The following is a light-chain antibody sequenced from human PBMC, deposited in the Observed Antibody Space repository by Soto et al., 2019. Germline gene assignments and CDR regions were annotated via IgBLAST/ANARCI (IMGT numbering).Light chain of an antibody. Sequence: DIQMTQSPSSLSASVGDRVTITCRASQSINRYINWYQQKSGKAPKLLIFDASSLESGVPSRFSGSGSATEFTLTISSLQPDDFATYYCQQYSTYPWTFGQGTKVDIK. CDR3: QQYSTYPWT. CDR1: QSINRY. V-gene: IGKV1-5*01. CDR2: DAS. J-gene: IGKJ1*01.